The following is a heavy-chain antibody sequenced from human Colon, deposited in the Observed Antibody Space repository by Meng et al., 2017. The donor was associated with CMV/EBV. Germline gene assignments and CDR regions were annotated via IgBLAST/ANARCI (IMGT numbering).Heavy chain of an antibody. CDR2: IKEDGTEN. D-gene: IGHD2-15*01. J-gene: IGHJ6*02. CDR3: ARDQPGGYCSGFCYYGMDV. V-gene: IGHV3-7*01. Sequence: GGSLRLSCAASGCSFGIYWTSWVRQAPGKGLEWVANIKEDGTENNYADSVKGRNTISRDNAKNSLYLGMNSLRAEDTAVYYCARDQPGGYCSGFCYYGMDVWGQGTTVTVSS. CDR1: GCSFGIYW.